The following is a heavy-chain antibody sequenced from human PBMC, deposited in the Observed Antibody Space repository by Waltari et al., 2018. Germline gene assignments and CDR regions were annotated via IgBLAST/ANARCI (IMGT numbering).Heavy chain of an antibody. V-gene: IGHV3-48*01. J-gene: IGHJ6*02. Sequence: EVQLVESGGGLVQPGGSLRLSCAASGFTSSSYSMNWVRPAPGKGLEWVSYISSSSSTIYYADSVKGRFTISRDNAKNSLYLQMNSLRAEDTAVYYCARDSSGWSPYYYGMDVWGQGTTVTVSS. CDR3: ARDSSGWSPYYYGMDV. CDR1: GFTSSSYS. D-gene: IGHD6-19*01. CDR2: ISSSSSTI.